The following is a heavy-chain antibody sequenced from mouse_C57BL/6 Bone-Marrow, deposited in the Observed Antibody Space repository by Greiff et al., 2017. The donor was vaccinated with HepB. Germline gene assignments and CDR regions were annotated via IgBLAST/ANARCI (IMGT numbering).Heavy chain of an antibody. CDR2: IHPNSGST. CDR1: GYTFTSYW. D-gene: IGHD1-1*01. Sequence: VQLQQSGAELVKPGASVKLSCKASGYTFTSYWMHWVKQRPGQGLEWIGMIHPNSGSTNYNEKFKSKATLTVDKSSSTAYMQLSSLTSEDSAVYYCARGDYGSSYDWYFDVWGTGTTVTVSS. V-gene: IGHV1-64*01. J-gene: IGHJ1*03. CDR3: ARGDYGSSYDWYFDV.